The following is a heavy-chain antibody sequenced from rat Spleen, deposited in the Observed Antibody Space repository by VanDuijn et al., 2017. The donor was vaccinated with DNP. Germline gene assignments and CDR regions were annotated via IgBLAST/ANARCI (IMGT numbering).Heavy chain of an antibody. Sequence: EVQLVESGGGLVQPGRPLRLSCAASGFTFTNYGMAWVRQTPTKGLEWVASINSGGSNTYYRDSVKGRFSISRDNAKSTQYLQMDSLRSEDTATYYCARHRTIMPYYYAMDAWGQGASVTVSS. CDR1: GFTFTNYG. V-gene: IGHV5S13*01. CDR3: ARHRTIMPYYYAMDA. D-gene: IGHD1-12*01. J-gene: IGHJ4*01. CDR2: INSGGSNT.